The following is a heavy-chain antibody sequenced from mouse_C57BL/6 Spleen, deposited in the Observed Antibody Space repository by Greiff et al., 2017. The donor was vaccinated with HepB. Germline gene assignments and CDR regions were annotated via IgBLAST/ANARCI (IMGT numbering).Heavy chain of an antibody. CDR3: AREGGYYDYDEGPWFAY. D-gene: IGHD2-4*01. CDR2: ISYDGSN. J-gene: IGHJ3*01. Sequence: EVKLQESGPGLVKPSQSLSLTCSVTGYSITSGYYWNWIRQFPGNKLEWMGYISYDGSNNYNPSLKNRISITRDTSKNQFFLKLNSVTTEDTATYYCAREGGYYDYDEGPWFAYWGQGTLVTVSA. CDR1: GYSITSGYY. V-gene: IGHV3-6*01.